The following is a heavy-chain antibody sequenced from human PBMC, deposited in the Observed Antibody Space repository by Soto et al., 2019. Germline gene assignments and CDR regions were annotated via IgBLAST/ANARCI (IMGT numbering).Heavy chain of an antibody. V-gene: IGHV4-61*08. CDR2: IYYSGST. CDR3: ARHRDLTYYYDSSGYMSDAFDI. CDR1: GGSISSGGYY. Sequence: SETRSLPCTVSGGSISSGGYYWSWIRQHPGKGLEWIGYIYYSGSTNYNPSLKSRVTISVDTSKNQFSLKLSSVTAADTAVYYCARHRDLTYYYDSSGYMSDAFDIWGPGTMVTVSS. J-gene: IGHJ3*02. D-gene: IGHD3-22*01.